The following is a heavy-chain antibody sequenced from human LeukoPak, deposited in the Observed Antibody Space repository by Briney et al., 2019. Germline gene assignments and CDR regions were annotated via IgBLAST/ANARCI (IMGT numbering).Heavy chain of an antibody. CDR3: ARGQRWRGYCSRTSCYAFDY. Sequence: ASVSVSCKASVYTFTRYGISWVRHAPGQGLEWMGWISAYNGNTDYAQKLQGRVTMTTDTSTSTAYMELRSLRSDDTAVYYCARGQRWRGYCSRTSCYAFDYWGQGTLVTVSS. CDR2: ISAYNGNT. V-gene: IGHV1-18*01. J-gene: IGHJ4*02. D-gene: IGHD2-2*01. CDR1: VYTFTRYG.